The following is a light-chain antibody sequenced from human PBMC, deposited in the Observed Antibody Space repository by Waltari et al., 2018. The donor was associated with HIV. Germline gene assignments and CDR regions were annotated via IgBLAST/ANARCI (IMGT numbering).Light chain of an antibody. CDR3: LLYYGGAWV. Sequence: QTVVTQEPSLTVSPGGTVTLTCASSTGAVTSDYYANWFQQKPGQAPRPRIYGIDHKHPWTPARFAGSLLGVKAALTLSAVQPEDEAEYYCLLYYGGAWVFGGGTKLTVL. CDR1: TGAVTSDYY. V-gene: IGLV7-43*01. CDR2: GID. J-gene: IGLJ3*02.